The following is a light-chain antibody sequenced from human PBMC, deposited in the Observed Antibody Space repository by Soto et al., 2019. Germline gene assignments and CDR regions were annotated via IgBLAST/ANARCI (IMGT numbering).Light chain of an antibody. J-gene: IGKJ1*01. CDR3: QQYGSSPWT. CDR1: QSLTNSF. CDR2: DTS. Sequence: EFVLTQSPGTLSLSPGERATLSCRASQSLTNSFIAWYQQKPGQAPRLLIYDTSSRASGIPDRFSGSGSGTDFTLTISRLETEDFAVYYCQQYGSSPWTFGQGTKWIS. V-gene: IGKV3-20*01.